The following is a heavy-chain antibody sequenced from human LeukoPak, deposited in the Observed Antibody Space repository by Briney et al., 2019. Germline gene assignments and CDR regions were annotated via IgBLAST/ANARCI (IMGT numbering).Heavy chain of an antibody. J-gene: IGHJ4*02. D-gene: IGHD2-21*02. CDR2: ISSSSSTI. CDR3: AKAPCGGDCYYFDY. Sequence: GGSLRLSCAASGFTFSSYSMNWVRQAPGKGLEWVSYISSSSSTIYYADSVKGRFTISRDNAKNSLYLQMNSLRAEDTAVYYCAKAPCGGDCYYFDYWGQGTLVTVSS. V-gene: IGHV3-48*01. CDR1: GFTFSSYS.